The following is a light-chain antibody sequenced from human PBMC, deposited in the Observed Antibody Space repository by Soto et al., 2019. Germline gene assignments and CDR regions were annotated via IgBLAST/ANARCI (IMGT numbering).Light chain of an antibody. CDR3: HQYNSYSPLT. Sequence: DIQMTQSPSTLSASVGDRVTITCRASQSISSWLAWYQQKPGKAPKLLIYDASSLESGVPSRFSGSGSGTEFTLTVSILQPDDFATYYYHQYNSYSPLTFGGGTKVEIK. J-gene: IGKJ4*01. CDR1: QSISSW. CDR2: DAS. V-gene: IGKV1-5*01.